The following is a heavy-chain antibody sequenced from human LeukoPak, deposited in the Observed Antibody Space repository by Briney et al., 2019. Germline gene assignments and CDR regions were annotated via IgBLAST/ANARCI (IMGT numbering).Heavy chain of an antibody. D-gene: IGHD3-22*01. CDR3: ARDHVVPGLLFDH. CDR1: GFTFREYW. J-gene: IGHJ4*02. V-gene: IGHV3-7*01. CDR2: INQHGSEK. Sequence: PGGSLRLSCAASGFTFREYWMTWVRQAPGKGLEWVASINQHGSEKYYVDSVKGRFTISRDNDKNSPNLQMNSLRAEDTAVYYCARDHVVPGLLFDHWGQGTLVTVSS.